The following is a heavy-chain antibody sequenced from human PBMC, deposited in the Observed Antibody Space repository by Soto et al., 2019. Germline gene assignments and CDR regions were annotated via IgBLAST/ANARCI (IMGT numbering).Heavy chain of an antibody. CDR1: GGTFGSYA. J-gene: IGHJ6*02. CDR2: IIPIPGTA. D-gene: IGHD2-2*01. V-gene: IGHV1-69*01. CDR3: ARSQGSSTSLEIYYYYYYGMDV. Sequence: QVQLVQSGAEVKKPGSSVKVSCKASGGTFGSYAISWVRQAPGQGLEWMGGIIPIPGTANYAQKFQGGLNPVPCTANQGTKVPGRVTIAADESTSTAYMELSSLRSEDTAVYYCARSQGSSTSLEIYYYYYYGMDVWGQGTTVTVSS.